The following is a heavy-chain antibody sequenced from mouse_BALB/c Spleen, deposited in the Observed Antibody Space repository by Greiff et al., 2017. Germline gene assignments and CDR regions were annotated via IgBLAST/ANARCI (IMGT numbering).Heavy chain of an antibody. CDR1: GFTFSSYG. CDR2: ININGGST. J-gene: IGHJ3*01. V-gene: IGHV5-6-3*01. CDR3: AREVYYYGSRAWFAY. Sequence: EVKLVESGGGLVQPGGSLKLSCAASGFTFSSYGMSWVRQTPEKRLEWVATININGGSTYYQHSVKGRFTISRDNAKNTKYLQMSSMKSEDTAIYYCAREVYYYGSRAWFAYWGQGTLVTVSA. D-gene: IGHD1-1*01.